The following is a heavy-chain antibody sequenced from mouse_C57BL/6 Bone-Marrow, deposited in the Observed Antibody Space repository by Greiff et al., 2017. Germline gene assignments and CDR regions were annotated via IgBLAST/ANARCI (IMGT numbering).Heavy chain of an antibody. CDR1: GFTFSSYA. CDR2: ISSGGDYI. CDR3: TRVYDYRENYYAMDY. Sequence: EVHLVESGEGLVKPGGSLKLSCAASGFTFSSYAMSWVRQTPEKRLEWVAYISSGGDYIYYADTVKGRFTISRDNARNTLYLQMSSLKSEDTAMYYCTRVYDYRENYYAMDYWGQGTSVTVSS. J-gene: IGHJ4*01. V-gene: IGHV5-9-1*02. D-gene: IGHD2-4*01.